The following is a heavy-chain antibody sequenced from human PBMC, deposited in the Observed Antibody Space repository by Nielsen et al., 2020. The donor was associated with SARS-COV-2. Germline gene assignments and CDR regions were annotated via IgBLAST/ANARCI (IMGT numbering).Heavy chain of an antibody. CDR2: FHPEEGET. D-gene: IGHD3-16*01. Sequence: ASVKVSCKVSGDTLTELSIHWVRQAPGKGLEWMGGFHPEEGETIYAQKFQDRVTVTEDTSTDTAYMELSSLRSEDTAVYYCVAAETFPGGEFDFWGQGTLVTVSS. V-gene: IGHV1-24*01. CDR1: GDTLTELS. J-gene: IGHJ4*02. CDR3: VAAETFPGGEFDF.